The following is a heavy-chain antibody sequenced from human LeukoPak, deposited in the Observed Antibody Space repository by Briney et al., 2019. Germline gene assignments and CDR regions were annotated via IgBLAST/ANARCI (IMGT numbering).Heavy chain of an antibody. D-gene: IGHD1-26*01. V-gene: IGHV3-23*01. CDR2: ISGGSEST. J-gene: IGHJ5*02. Sequence: GGSLRLSCVASGSTFSIYAMTWVRQAPGKGLEWVSGISGGSESTYYADSVKGRFTISRDNSMNTLYMEMNNLRGADTAVYYCAKGWTAVGSWGQGTRVTVSS. CDR1: GSTFSIYA. CDR3: AKGWTAVGS.